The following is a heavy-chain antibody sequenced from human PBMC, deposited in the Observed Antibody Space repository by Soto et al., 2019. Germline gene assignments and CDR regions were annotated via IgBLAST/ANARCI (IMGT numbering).Heavy chain of an antibody. CDR3: ARQCPVVVPRDYYYYMDV. D-gene: IGHD2-2*01. Sequence: SETLSLTCTVSGGSISSSSYYWGWIRQPPGKGLEWIGSIYYSGSTYYNPSLKSRVTISVDTSKNQFSLKLSSVTAADTAVYYCARQCPVVVPRDYYYYMDVWGKGTTVTVSS. CDR2: IYYSGST. V-gene: IGHV4-39*01. J-gene: IGHJ6*03. CDR1: GGSISSSSYY.